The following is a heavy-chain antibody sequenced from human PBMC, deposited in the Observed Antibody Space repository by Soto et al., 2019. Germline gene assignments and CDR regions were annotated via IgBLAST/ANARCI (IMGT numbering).Heavy chain of an antibody. CDR2: IYYSGNT. CDR3: ARNVVVPAPAAFDI. J-gene: IGHJ3*02. V-gene: IGHV4-39*01. D-gene: IGHD2-2*01. CDR1: GGSISSGDYY. Sequence: PSETLSLTCTVSGGSISSGDYYWSWIRQPPGKGLEWIGSIYYSGNTYYNPSLKSRVTISVDTSKNQFSLKLSSVTAADTAVYYCARNVVVPAPAAFDIWGQGTMVTVSS.